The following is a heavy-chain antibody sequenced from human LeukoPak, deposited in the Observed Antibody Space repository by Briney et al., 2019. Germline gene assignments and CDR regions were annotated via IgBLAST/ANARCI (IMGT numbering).Heavy chain of an antibody. CDR1: GFTFSTYW. CDR2: IKRDGSER. V-gene: IGHV3-7*01. Sequence: QSGGSLRLSCAASGFTFSTYWMSWVRQAPGKGLEWVANIKRDGSERDYVDSVKGRFTISRDNAKNSLYLQMNSLGAEDAAVYYCARVGGSYIIDYWGQGTLVTVSS. CDR3: ARVGGSYIIDY. D-gene: IGHD1-26*01. J-gene: IGHJ4*02.